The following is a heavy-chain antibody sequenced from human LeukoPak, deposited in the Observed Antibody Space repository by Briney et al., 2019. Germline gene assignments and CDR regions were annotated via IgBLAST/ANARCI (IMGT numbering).Heavy chain of an antibody. CDR3: ARVDSSVDAFDI. J-gene: IGHJ3*02. D-gene: IGHD3-22*01. CDR1: GGSFSGYY. Sequence: GSLRLSCAVYGGSFSGYYWSWIRQPPGKGLEWIGEINHSGSTNYNPSLKSRVTTSLDTSKNQFSLKLSSVTAADTAVYYCARVDSSVDAFDIWGQGTMVTVSS. CDR2: INHSGST. V-gene: IGHV4-34*01.